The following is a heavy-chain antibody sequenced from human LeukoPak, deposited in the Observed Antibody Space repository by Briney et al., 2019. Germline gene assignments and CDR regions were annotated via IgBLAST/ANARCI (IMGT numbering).Heavy chain of an antibody. CDR1: GGSISSSSYY. V-gene: IGHV4-39*01. Sequence: PSETLSLTCTVSGGSISSSSYYWGWNRQPPGKGLEWIGSIYYSGSTYYNPSLKSRVTISVDTSKNQFSLKLSSVTAADTAVYYCARHVVAVAGTLDYFDYWGQGTLVTVSS. J-gene: IGHJ4*02. CDR3: ARHVVAVAGTLDYFDY. D-gene: IGHD6-19*01. CDR2: IYYSGST.